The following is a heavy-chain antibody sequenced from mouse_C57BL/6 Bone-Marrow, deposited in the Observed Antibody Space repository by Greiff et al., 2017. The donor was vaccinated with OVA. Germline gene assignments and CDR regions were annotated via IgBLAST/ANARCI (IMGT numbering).Heavy chain of an antibody. CDR2: ILPGSGST. D-gene: IGHD1-1*01. V-gene: IGHV1-9*01. CDR1: GYTFTGYW. CDR3: ARKGYYGSSYRWYFDV. Sequence: VQLQQSGAELLKPGASVKLSCKATGYTFTGYWIEWVKQRPGHGLEWIGEILPGSGSTNYNEKFKGKATFTADTSSNTAYMQLSSLTTEDSAIYYCARKGYYGSSYRWYFDVWGTGTTVTVSS. J-gene: IGHJ1*03.